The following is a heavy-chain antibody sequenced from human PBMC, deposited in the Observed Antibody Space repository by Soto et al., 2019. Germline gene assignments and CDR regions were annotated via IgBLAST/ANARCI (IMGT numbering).Heavy chain of an antibody. CDR2: ISGSGGST. V-gene: IGHV3-23*01. Sequence: EVQLLESGGGLVQPGGSLRLSCAASGFTFSSYAMSWVRQAPGKGLEWVSAISGSGGSTYYADSVKGRFTISSDNSKSSLYLQMNSLRAEDTAVYYWAKYLVAVVVPAAPDYWGQGILVTVSS. CDR1: GFTFSSYA. J-gene: IGHJ4*02. CDR3: AKYLVAVVVPAAPDY. D-gene: IGHD2-2*01.